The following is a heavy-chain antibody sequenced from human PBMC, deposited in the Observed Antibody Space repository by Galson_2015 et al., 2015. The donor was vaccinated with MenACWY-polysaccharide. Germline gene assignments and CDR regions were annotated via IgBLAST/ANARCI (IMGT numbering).Heavy chain of an antibody. CDR1: GGSLNTYY. Sequence: ETLSLTCTVSGGSLNTYYWAWIRQSPGKGLEWIGHINKSGTTAYNSSLKTRVTMSADTSRNQFSLTLTSVTAADTAIYYCARLRGSMAAHNWLDPWGQGILVTVSP. D-gene: IGHD6-6*01. V-gene: IGHV4-59*01. CDR3: ARLRGSMAAHNWLDP. CDR2: INKSGTT. J-gene: IGHJ5*02.